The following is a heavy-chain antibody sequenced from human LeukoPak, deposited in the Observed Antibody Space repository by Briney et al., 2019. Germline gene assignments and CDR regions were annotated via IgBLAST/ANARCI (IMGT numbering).Heavy chain of an antibody. J-gene: IGHJ3*02. CDR3: ARSGVVTAILLDAFDI. D-gene: IGHD2-21*02. CDR2: INPNNVGT. V-gene: IGHV1-2*02. Sequence: ASVKVSCKASGYTFTGYYMHRVRQAPGQGLEWMGWINPNNVGTNYVQKFQGRVTMTRDTSISTAYMELSRLRSDDTAVYYCARSGVVTAILLDAFDIWGQGTMVTVSS. CDR1: GYTFTGYY.